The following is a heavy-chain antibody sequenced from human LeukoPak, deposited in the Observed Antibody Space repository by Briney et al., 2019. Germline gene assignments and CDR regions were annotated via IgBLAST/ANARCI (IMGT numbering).Heavy chain of an antibody. V-gene: IGHV3-30*18. CDR2: IWYGGSNK. D-gene: IGHD3-22*01. Sequence: GRSLRLSCAASGFTFSSYGMHWVRQAPGKGLEWVAVIWYGGSNKYYADSVKGRFTISRDNSKNTLYLQMNSLRAEDTAVYYCAKGGSSGYNWFDPWGQGTLVTVSS. J-gene: IGHJ5*02. CDR1: GFTFSSYG. CDR3: AKGGSSGYNWFDP.